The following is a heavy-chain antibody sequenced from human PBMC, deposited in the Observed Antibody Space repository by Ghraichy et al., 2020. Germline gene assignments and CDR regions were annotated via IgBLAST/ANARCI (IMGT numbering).Heavy chain of an antibody. V-gene: IGHV4-34*01. CDR1: GGSFSGYY. CDR2: INHSGST. Sequence: SETLSLTCAVYGGSFSGYYWSWIRQPPGKGLEWIGEINHSGSTNYNPSLKSRVTISVDTSKNQFSLKLSSVTAADTAVYYCARGRAQLPYYYYYYTDVWGKETTVTVSS. J-gene: IGHJ6*03. D-gene: IGHD2-2*01. CDR3: ARGRAQLPYYYYYYTDV.